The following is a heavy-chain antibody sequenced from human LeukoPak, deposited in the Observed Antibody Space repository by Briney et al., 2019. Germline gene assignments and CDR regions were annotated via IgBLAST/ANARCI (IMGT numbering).Heavy chain of an antibody. CDR1: GFSLSDYT. CDR2: ISTRSNTI. J-gene: IGHJ6*02. V-gene: IGHV3-48*02. Sequence: GGSLRLSCAASGFSLSDYTMNWVRQAPGKGLEWISYISTRSNTIYYADSVRGRFTISRDDAKNSLFLQMNSLRDEDTALYYCARDQPQYYYAMDVWGQGTTVTVSS. CDR3: ARDQPQYYYAMDV.